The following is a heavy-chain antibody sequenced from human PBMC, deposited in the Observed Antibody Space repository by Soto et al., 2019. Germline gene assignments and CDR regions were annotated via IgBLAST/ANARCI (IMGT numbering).Heavy chain of an antibody. CDR2: IIPMLDTP. D-gene: IGHD2-15*01. Sequence: QVQLVQSVAEVKKPGSSVKVSCKASGGTFSSDSFSWVRQAPGQGLAWMGGIIPMLDTPIYAQKFQDRVTITADESTSTAYMQLSSLRSGDTAVYYCARSGGLDRDFNYWGQGSLVTVSS. J-gene: IGHJ4*02. V-gene: IGHV1-69*12. CDR1: GGTFSSDS. CDR3: ARSGGLDRDFNY.